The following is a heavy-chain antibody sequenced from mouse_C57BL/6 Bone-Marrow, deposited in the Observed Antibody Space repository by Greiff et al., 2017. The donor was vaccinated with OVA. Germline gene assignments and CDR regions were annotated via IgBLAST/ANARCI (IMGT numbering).Heavy chain of an antibody. D-gene: IGHD2-5*01. Sequence: EVHLVESGAELVRPGASVKLSCTASGFNIKDDYMHWVKQRPEQGLEWIGWIDPENGDTEYASKFQGKATITADTSSNTAYLQLSSLTSEDTAVYYCTPLYSNYDWGQGTLVTVSA. J-gene: IGHJ3*01. V-gene: IGHV14-4*01. CDR1: GFNIKDDY. CDR2: IDPENGDT. CDR3: TPLYSNYD.